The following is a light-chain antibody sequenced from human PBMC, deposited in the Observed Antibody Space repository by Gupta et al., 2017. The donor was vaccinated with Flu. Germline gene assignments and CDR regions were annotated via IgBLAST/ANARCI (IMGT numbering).Light chain of an antibody. Sequence: AIQLTQSPSSLSASVGDRVTITCRASQGIRNDLGWFQQKPGKAPKLLIYAASSLQSGVPSRFSGSGSDTDFTLTISSLQPEDFATYYCLQNYNYPRAFGQGTKVEIK. CDR2: AAS. CDR1: QGIRND. J-gene: IGKJ1*01. CDR3: LQNYNYPRA. V-gene: IGKV1-6*01.